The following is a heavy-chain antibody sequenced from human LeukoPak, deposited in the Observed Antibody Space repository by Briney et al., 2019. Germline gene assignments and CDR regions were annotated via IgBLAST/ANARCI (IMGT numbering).Heavy chain of an antibody. D-gene: IGHD3-10*01. CDR3: ARDQSYGSGSYPYYFDY. CDR1: GFTFSSYA. Sequence: GGSLRLSCAASGFTFSSYAMHWVRQAPGKGLEWVAVISYDGSNKYYADSVKGRFTISRDNSKNTLYLQMNSLRAEDTAVYYCARDQSYGSGSYPYYFDYWGQGTLVTVSS. V-gene: IGHV3-30-3*01. CDR2: ISYDGSNK. J-gene: IGHJ4*02.